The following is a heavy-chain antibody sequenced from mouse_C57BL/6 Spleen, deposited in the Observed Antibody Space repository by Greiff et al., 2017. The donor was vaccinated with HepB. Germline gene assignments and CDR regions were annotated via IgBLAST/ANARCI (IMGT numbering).Heavy chain of an antibody. D-gene: IGHD2-3*01. J-gene: IGHJ4*01. CDR2: IYPGDGDT. V-gene: IGHV1-80*01. CDR3: ARSDGRLMDY. CDR1: GYAFSSYW. Sequence: QVQLQQSGAELVKPGASVKISCKASGYAFSSYWMNWVQQRPGKGLEWIGQIYPGDGDTNYNGKFKGKATLTADKSSSTAYMQLSSLTSEDSAVYFCARSDGRLMDYWGQGTSVTVSS.